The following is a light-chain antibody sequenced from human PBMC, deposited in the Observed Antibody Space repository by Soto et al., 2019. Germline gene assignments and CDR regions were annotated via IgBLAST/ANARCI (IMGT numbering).Light chain of an antibody. CDR3: QQANSFPWT. V-gene: IGKV1-39*01. CDR1: QTIMTY. J-gene: IGKJ1*01. CDR2: AAS. Sequence: DIQMTPSPSSLSASVGDEVTITCRASQTIMTYLNWYQLKPGKPPRLLIYAASSLQSGVPSRFSGSGSGTDFTLTISSLQPEDFATYYCQQANSFPWTCGQGTKGDIK.